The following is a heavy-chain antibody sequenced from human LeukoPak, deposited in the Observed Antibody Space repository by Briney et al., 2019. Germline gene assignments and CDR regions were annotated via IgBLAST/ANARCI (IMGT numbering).Heavy chain of an antibody. D-gene: IGHD1-26*01. CDR1: GGSFSGYY. V-gene: IGHV4-34*01. CDR3: ASRYPTFGPARASYYFDY. J-gene: IGHJ4*02. Sequence: SETLSLTCAVYGGSFSGYYWSWIRQPPGKGLEWIGEINHSGSTNYNPSLKSRVTISVDTSKNQFSLKLSSVTAADTAVYYCASRYPTFGPARASYYFDYWGQGTLVTVSS. CDR2: INHSGST.